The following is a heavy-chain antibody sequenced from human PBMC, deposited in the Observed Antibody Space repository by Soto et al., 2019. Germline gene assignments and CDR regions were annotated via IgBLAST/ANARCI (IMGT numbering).Heavy chain of an antibody. J-gene: IGHJ6*02. CDR1: GFTFGDYA. D-gene: IGHD3-3*01. V-gene: IGHV3-49*03. CDR2: IRSKAYGGTT. Sequence: LRLSCTGSGFTFGDYAMSWSRQAPGKGLEWVGVIRSKAYGGTTDYAASVKGRFTILRDDSKSIAYLQMSSLQTEDTGVYYCTKYTHVSRYSYFGMDVWGHGTTVTVSS. CDR3: TKYTHVSRYSYFGMDV.